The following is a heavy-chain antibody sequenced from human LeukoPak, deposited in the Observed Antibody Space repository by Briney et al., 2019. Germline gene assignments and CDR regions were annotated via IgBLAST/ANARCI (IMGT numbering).Heavy chain of an antibody. V-gene: IGHV3-33*03. CDR3: AKVRQFTEATGTGLDY. CDR1: GFTFCNYG. Sequence: GRSLRLSCAPSGFTFCNYGMYWGRETPGKGLDWVADIWDDGAIEYYAESVRRRFTISRANTMNTVYLQMNSLRAEDTAVYYCAKVRQFTEATGTGLDYWGQGTLVTVSS. D-gene: IGHD6-13*01. J-gene: IGHJ4*02. CDR2: IWDDGAIE.